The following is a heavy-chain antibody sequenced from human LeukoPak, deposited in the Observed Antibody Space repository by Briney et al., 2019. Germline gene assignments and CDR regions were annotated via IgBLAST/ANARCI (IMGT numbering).Heavy chain of an antibody. CDR3: AKKGVTVIGSNWFDS. J-gene: IGHJ5*01. V-gene: IGHV3-23*01. CDR2: LSASGGTI. Sequence: GGSLRFSCAASGFTINNYAMSWVRQAPGKGLEWVSILSASGGTIYYADSVKGRFTISRDNSKNTLYLQMNSLRAEDTAVYYCAKKGVTVIGSNWFDSWGQGTLVTVSS. D-gene: IGHD4-11*01. CDR1: GFTINNYA.